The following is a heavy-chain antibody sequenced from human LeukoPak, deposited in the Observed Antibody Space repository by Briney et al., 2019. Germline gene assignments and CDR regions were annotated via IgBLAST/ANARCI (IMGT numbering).Heavy chain of an antibody. J-gene: IGHJ4*02. CDR1: GFTFSSYG. Sequence: PGGSLRLSCAASGFTFSSYGMHWVRQAPGKGLEWVAVISYDGSNKYYADSVKGRFTISRDNSKNTLYLQMNSLRAEDTAVYYCAILLPLDYWGQGTLVTVSS. CDR3: AILLPLDY. V-gene: IGHV3-30*03. CDR2: ISYDGSNK.